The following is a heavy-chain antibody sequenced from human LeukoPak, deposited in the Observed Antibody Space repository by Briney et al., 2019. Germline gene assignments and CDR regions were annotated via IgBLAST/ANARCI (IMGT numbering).Heavy chain of an antibody. CDR3: ARDGYNLY. V-gene: IGHV3-9*01. CDR1: GFTFDDYA. CDR2: ISWNSGSI. Sequence: GGSLRLSCAASGFTFDDYAMHWVRQAPGKGLEWVSGISWNSGSIGYADSVKGRFTISRDNAKNSLYLQMNSLRAEDTALYYCARDGYNLYWGQGTLVTVSS. D-gene: IGHD5-24*01. J-gene: IGHJ4*02.